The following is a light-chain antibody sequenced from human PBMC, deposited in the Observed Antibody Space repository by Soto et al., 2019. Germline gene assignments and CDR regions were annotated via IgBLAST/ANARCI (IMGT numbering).Light chain of an antibody. CDR3: QQYNSYWT. V-gene: IGKV1-5*01. CDR2: DAS. CDR1: QSISKT. Sequence: TQITQSPSTLAPPTVDAVTRTCPASQSISKTLAWYQQKPGKAPKLLIYDASSFESGVPSRFSGSGSGTEFTLTVSSLQPDDFSTYYCQQYNSYWTVGQGTKVDI. J-gene: IGKJ1*01.